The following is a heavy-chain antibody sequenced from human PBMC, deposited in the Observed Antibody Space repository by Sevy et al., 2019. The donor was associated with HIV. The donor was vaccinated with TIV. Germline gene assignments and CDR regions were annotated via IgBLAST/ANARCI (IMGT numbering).Heavy chain of an antibody. CDR2: VYYTGGT. Sequence: SETLSLTCTVSGGSINSDHWNWIRQPPGKGLEWIGYVYYTGGTNYNPSLKNRVTISVDRTKNQFSLKLTSVTAADTAVYASARRNDFAIWGQGTMVTVSS. V-gene: IGHV4-59*08. J-gene: IGHJ3*02. CDR3: ARRNDFAI. CDR1: GGSINSDH.